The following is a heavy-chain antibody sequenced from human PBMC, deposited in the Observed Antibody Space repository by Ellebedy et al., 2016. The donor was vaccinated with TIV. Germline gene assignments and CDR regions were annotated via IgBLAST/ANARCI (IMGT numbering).Heavy chain of an antibody. J-gene: IGHJ3*01. CDR2: ISANGVNT. CDR1: GFTFSRAV. V-gene: IGHV3-23*01. Sequence: GESLKISXAVSGFTFSRAVMNWVCQAPGKGLEWVSSISANGVNTYDADSVKGRFTISRDNSNNTLYLQMNSLRAEDTAMYYCAKGKGSSDAFDFWGQGTMVTVS. CDR3: AKGKGSSDAFDF.